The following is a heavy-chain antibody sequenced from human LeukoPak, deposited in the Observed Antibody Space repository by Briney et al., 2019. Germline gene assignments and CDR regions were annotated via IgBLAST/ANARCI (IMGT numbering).Heavy chain of an antibody. Sequence: SETLSLTCTAYGGSFSGYYWSWIRQPPGKGLEWIGEINHSGSTNYNPSLKSRVTISVDTSKNQFSLKLSSVTAADTAVYYCARHYSSVVALNWFDPWGQGTLVTVSS. CDR2: INHSGST. J-gene: IGHJ5*02. V-gene: IGHV4-34*01. D-gene: IGHD2-21*01. CDR1: GGSFSGYY. CDR3: ARHYSSVVALNWFDP.